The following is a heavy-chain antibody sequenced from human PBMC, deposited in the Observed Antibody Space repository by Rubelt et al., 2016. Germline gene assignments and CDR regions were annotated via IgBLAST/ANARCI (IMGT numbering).Heavy chain of an antibody. V-gene: IGHV1-46*01. CDR3: ARAASTVTTLLDLGY. J-gene: IGHJ4*02. CDR2: INPIGGST. CDR1: GYTFTSYY. Sequence: QVQLVQSGAEVKKPGASVKVSCKASGYTFTSYYMHWVRQAPGQGLEWMGIINPIGGSTSYAQKFQGRVTMTRDTSTSTGYMELSSLRSEDTAVYYCARAASTVTTLLDLGYWGQGTLVTVSS. D-gene: IGHD4-17*01.